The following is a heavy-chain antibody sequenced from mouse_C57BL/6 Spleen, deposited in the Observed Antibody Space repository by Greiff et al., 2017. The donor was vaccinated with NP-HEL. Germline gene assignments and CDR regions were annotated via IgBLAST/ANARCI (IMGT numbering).Heavy chain of an antibody. CDR3: ASYDGYLRPLGY. V-gene: IGHV1-64*01. CDR2: IHPNSGST. Sequence: VQLQQPGAELVKPGASVKLSCKASGYTFTSYWMHWVKQRPGQGLEWIGMIHPNSGSTNYNEKFKSKATLTVDKSSSTAYMQLSSLTSEDSAVYYCASYDGYLRPLGYWGQGTLVTVSA. D-gene: IGHD2-3*01. CDR1: GYTFTSYW. J-gene: IGHJ3*01.